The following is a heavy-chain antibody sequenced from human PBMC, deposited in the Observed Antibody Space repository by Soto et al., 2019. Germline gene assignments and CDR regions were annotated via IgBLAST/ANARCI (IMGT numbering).Heavy chain of an antibody. CDR1: GFTFTSSA. CDR3: ARDWGVVMDCSGGTCYFDY. J-gene: IGHJ4*02. V-gene: IGHV1-58*01. Sequence: SVKVSCKASGFTFTSSAVQWVRQARGQRLEWIGWIVVGSGNTNYAQKFQERVTITRDMSTSTAYMELSSLRSEDTAVYYCARDWGVVMDCSGGTCYFDYWGQGALVTVSS. CDR2: IVVGSGNT. D-gene: IGHD2-15*01.